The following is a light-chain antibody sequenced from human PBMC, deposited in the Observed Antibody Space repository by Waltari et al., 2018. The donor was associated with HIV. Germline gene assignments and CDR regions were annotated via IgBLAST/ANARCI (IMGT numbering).Light chain of an antibody. J-gene: IGLJ2*01. CDR1: RSNIGTNP. CDR2: KNN. Sequence: QSVLTQPPSASGTPGQRVTISCSGRRSNIGTNPVSWYQPLPGTAPKPLKDKNNQVPSGVPDRFSGSKAGTSASLAISGLQSEDEADYYCATWDDSLNALFGGGTKLTV. CDR3: ATWDDSLNAL. V-gene: IGLV1-44*01.